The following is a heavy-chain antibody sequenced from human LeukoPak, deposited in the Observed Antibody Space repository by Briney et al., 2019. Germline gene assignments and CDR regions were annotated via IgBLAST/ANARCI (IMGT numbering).Heavy chain of an antibody. D-gene: IGHD1-26*01. Sequence: ASVKVSCKASGYTFTSYGISWVRQAPGQGLEWMGWISAYNGNTNYAQKLQGRVTMTTDTFTSTAYMELRSLRSDDTAVYYCARDRRTRIVGATGFDYWGQGTLVTVSS. CDR1: GYTFTSYG. V-gene: IGHV1-18*01. CDR3: ARDRRTRIVGATGFDY. CDR2: ISAYNGNT. J-gene: IGHJ4*02.